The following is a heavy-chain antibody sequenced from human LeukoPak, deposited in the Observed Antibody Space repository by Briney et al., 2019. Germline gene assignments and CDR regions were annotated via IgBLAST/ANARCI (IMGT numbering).Heavy chain of an antibody. D-gene: IGHD2-2*01. CDR1: GGSFSGYY. CDR3: ARPRRSTRDAFDI. J-gene: IGHJ3*02. CDR2: INHSGST. V-gene: IGHV4-34*01. Sequence: SETLSLTCAVYGGSFSGYYWSWIRQPPGKGLEWIGEINHSGSTNYNPSLKSRVTISVDTSKNQFSLKLSSVTAADTAVYYCARPRRSTRDAFDIWGQGTMVTVSS.